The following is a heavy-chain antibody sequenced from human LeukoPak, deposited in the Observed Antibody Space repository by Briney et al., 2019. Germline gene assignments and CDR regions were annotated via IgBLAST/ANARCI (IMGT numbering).Heavy chain of an antibody. J-gene: IGHJ5*02. CDR2: ISISRSYI. CDR3: ARGGRITIFGVVIMRVNWFDP. Sequence: LGGSLRLSCAASGFTFSSYSMNAVRQAPGKGLEWVSAISISRSYIYYADSVKGRFTISRDSAKNSLYLQMNSLRAEDTAVYYCARGGRITIFGVVIMRVNWFDPWGQGALVTVSS. CDR1: GFTFSSYS. V-gene: IGHV3-21*01. D-gene: IGHD3-3*01.